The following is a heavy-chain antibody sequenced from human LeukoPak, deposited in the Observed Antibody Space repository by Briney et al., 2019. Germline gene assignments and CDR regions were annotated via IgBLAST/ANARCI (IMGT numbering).Heavy chain of an antibody. Sequence: SETLSLTCTVSGGSINNYYWSWIRQPPGKGQEWIGYIYYRGSTNYNPSLKSRVTFSVDTSKNQFSLKLNSVTAADTAVYYCARGGDYGDLRYFDYWGQGTLVTVSS. V-gene: IGHV4-59*01. J-gene: IGHJ4*02. CDR2: IYYRGST. CDR1: GGSINNYY. D-gene: IGHD4-17*01. CDR3: ARGGDYGDLRYFDY.